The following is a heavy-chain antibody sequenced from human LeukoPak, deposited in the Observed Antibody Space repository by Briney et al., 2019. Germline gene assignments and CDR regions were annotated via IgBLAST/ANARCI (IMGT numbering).Heavy chain of an antibody. J-gene: IGHJ4*02. Sequence: SVKVSCKASGGTFSSYAISWVRQAPGQGLEWMGGIIPIFSTANYAQKFQGRVTITADESTSTAYMELSSLRAEDTAVYYCARTPSPRRLRLGELSKSEYYFDYWGQGTLVTVSS. CDR3: ARTPSPRRLRLGELSKSEYYFDY. V-gene: IGHV1-69*01. CDR2: IIPIFSTA. CDR1: GGTFSSYA. D-gene: IGHD3-16*02.